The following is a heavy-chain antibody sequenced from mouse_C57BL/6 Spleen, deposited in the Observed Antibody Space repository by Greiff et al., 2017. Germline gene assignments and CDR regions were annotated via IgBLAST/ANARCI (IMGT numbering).Heavy chain of an antibody. D-gene: IGHD2-1*01. CDR3: TREGGNFGGRGYFDY. J-gene: IGHJ2*01. V-gene: IGHV5-9-1*02. CDR1: GFTFSSYA. Sequence: EVKLVESGEGLVKPGGSLKLSCAASGFTFSSYAMSWVRQTPEKRLEWVAYISSGGDYIYYADTVKGRFTISRDNARNTLYLQMSSLKSEDTAMYYCTREGGNFGGRGYFDYWGQGTTLTVSS. CDR2: ISSGGDYI.